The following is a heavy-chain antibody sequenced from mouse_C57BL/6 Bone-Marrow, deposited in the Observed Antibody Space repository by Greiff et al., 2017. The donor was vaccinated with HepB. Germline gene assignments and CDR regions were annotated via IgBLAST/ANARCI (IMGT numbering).Heavy chain of an antibody. D-gene: IGHD1-1*01. CDR2: IHPNSGST. V-gene: IGHV1-64*01. J-gene: IGHJ4*01. CDR3: ARPLYYYGSSYYAMDY. Sequence: QVQLQQPGAELVKPGASVKLSCKASGYTFTSYWMHWVKQRPGQGLEWIGMIHPNSGSTNYNEKFKIKATLTVDKSSSTAYMQLSSLTSEDSAVYYCARPLYYYGSSYYAMDYWGQGTAVTVSS. CDR1: GYTFTSYW.